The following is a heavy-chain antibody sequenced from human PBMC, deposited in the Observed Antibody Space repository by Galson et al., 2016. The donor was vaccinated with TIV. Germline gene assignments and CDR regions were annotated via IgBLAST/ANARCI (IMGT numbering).Heavy chain of an antibody. CDR2: VIAIFGTT. Sequence: SVKVSCKASGGIFNRYAISWVRQAPGQGLEWMVKVIAIFGTTNYAQKFQGRVTITADESTSTVYMELSSLRSEDTAVYYCARGTDYYGSGSFSYWGQGTLVTVSS. J-gene: IGHJ4*02. D-gene: IGHD3-10*01. CDR1: GGIFNRYA. V-gene: IGHV1-69*13. CDR3: ARGTDYYGSGSFSY.